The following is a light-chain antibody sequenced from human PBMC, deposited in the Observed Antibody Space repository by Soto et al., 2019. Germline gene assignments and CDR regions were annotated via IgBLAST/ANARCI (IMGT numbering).Light chain of an antibody. CDR2: DAS. V-gene: IGKV3-11*01. Sequence: ENVLTQSPATLSLSPGERATLSCRASQSVSNYVAWYQQKPGQAPRLLIYDASNRATGIPARFSGSGSGTDFTLTISSLEPEDFAVYYCQQRSNWLFXPGTKADIK. CDR3: QQRSNWL. CDR1: QSVSNY. J-gene: IGKJ3*01.